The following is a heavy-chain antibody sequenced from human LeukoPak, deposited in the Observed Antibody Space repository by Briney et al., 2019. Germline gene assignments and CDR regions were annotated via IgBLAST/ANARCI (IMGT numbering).Heavy chain of an antibody. J-gene: IGHJ4*02. CDR1: GFTFISYA. Sequence: GGSLRLSCAASGFTFISYAMHWVRQAPGKGLEWVAVISYDGSNKYYADSVKGRFTISRDNSKNTLYLQMKSLRHEDTAVYYCARVEGVTDYLDRWGQGALVTVSS. CDR3: ARVEGVTDYLDR. CDR2: ISYDGSNK. V-gene: IGHV3-30*03. D-gene: IGHD3-16*01.